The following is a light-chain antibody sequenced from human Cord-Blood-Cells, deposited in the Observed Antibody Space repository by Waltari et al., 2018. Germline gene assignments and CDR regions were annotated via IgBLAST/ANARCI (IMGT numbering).Light chain of an antibody. CDR2: DAS. V-gene: IGKV3-11*01. Sequence: EIVLTQSPATLSLSPGERATLSCRASQSVSSYLAWYQQKPGQAPRLLIYDASHSATGIPARFSGSGSGTDFTLTLSSLEPEDFAVYYCQQRSNWRYTCGHGTKLEIK. CDR1: QSVSSY. CDR3: QQRSNWRYT. J-gene: IGKJ2*01.